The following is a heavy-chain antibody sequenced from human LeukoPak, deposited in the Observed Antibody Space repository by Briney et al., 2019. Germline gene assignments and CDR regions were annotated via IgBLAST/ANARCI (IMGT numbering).Heavy chain of an antibody. V-gene: IGHV3-43*02. CDR2: ISGDGGST. D-gene: IGHD4-17*01. J-gene: IGHJ4*02. Sequence: GGSLRLSCAASGFTFDDYAMHWVRQAPGKGLEWVSLISGDGGSTYYADSVKGRFTISRDNSKNSLCLQMSSLRTEDTALYYCAKEMGPPYGDYHYWGQGTLVTVSS. CDR1: GFTFDDYA. CDR3: AKEMGPPYGDYHY.